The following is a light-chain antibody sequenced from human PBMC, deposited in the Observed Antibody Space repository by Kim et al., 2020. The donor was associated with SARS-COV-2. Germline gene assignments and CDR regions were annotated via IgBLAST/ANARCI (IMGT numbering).Light chain of an antibody. CDR3: QQYYSYPRT. J-gene: IGKJ4*01. CDR1: QGISSY. CDR2: AAS. V-gene: IGKV1-8*01. Sequence: SASTGDRVTITCRASQGISSYLAWYQQKPGKAPKLLIYAASTLQRGVPSRFSGSGSGTDFTLTISCLQSEDFATYYCQQYYSYPRTFGGGTKVEIK.